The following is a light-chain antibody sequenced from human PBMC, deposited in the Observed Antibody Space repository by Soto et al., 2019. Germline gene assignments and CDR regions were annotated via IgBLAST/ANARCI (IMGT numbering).Light chain of an antibody. J-gene: IGLJ3*02. CDR2: NNN. V-gene: IGLV1-44*01. Sequence: SVLTQPPSASGTPGQRVTISCSGSSSNIGSNTVNWYQQLPGTAPKLLIYNNNQRPSGVPDRFSGSKSGTSASLAISGLQSEDEADYYCAAWDDSLKGPVFGGGTQLTVL. CDR3: AAWDDSLKGPV. CDR1: SSNIGSNT.